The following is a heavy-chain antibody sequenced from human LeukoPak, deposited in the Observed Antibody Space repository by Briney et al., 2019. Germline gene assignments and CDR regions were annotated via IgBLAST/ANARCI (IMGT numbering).Heavy chain of an antibody. V-gene: IGHV3-11*05. CDR1: GFTFSDYY. CDR2: ISSSGIYT. J-gene: IGHJ1*01. CDR3: ARGGGYDFADLGVQH. D-gene: IGHD5-12*01. Sequence: PGGSLRLSCAASGFTFSDYYMSWIRQAPGKGLEWVSYISSSGIYTNYADSVRGRFTISRDYAKNSLYLQMNSLRVEDTAVYYCARGGGYDFADLGVQHWGQGTLVTVSS.